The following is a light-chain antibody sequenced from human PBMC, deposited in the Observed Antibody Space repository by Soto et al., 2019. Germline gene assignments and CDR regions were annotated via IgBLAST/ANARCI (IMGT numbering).Light chain of an antibody. CDR1: SSNIGAGYE. CDR2: ENN. V-gene: IGLV1-40*01. Sequence: QSVPTQPPSVSEAPGQRVTISCTGSSSNIGAGYEAHWYQQVPGPAPKLLIYENNNRPSGVPDRFSGSKSGTSASLAITGLQAEDEAEYYCQSYDSSLSGYVFGTGTKLTVL. CDR3: QSYDSSLSGYV. J-gene: IGLJ1*01.